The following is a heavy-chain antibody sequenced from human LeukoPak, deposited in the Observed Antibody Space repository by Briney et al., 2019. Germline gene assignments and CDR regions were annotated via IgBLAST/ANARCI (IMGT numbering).Heavy chain of an antibody. Sequence: GGSLRLSCAASQFTFTKYWMTWVRQAPGKGPEWVASIKQDGSEKSYVDSVKGRFTISRDNARTSLSLQMNSLRAEDTAVYYCATHCSSISCSLAAFDIWGQGTMVTVSS. CDR1: QFTFTKYW. J-gene: IGHJ3*02. CDR2: IKQDGSEK. CDR3: ATHCSSISCSLAAFDI. V-gene: IGHV3-7*01. D-gene: IGHD2-2*01.